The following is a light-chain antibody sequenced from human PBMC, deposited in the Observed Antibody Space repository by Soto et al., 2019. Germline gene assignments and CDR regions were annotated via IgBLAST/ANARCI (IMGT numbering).Light chain of an antibody. Sequence: EMVWTQSPATLSLSPGERAIFSCRASQSVSSYLAWYQQKPGQAPSLLIFDAYNRPPDIPARLSGRRSGTDFTLTISSLGPEDCAVYYCQQGRNWLTFGGGTQVESK. J-gene: IGKJ4*01. CDR2: DAY. V-gene: IGKV3-11*01. CDR3: QQGRNWLT. CDR1: QSVSSY.